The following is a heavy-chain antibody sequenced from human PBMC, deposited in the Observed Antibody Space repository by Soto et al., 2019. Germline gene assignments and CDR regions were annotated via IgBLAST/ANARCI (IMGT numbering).Heavy chain of an antibody. CDR2: IIPVFGTV. V-gene: IGHV1-69*13. Sequence: ASVKVSCKASGGPYNSFAISWVRQAPGQGLEWIGGIIPVFGTVTYAQKFKGRVTITAEESTSTAYMELSSLTSEDTAVYYCARFLGGAGSYYDGQNYNYYNGMDVWGQGTTVTVSS. CDR1: GGPYNSFA. D-gene: IGHD3-10*01. CDR3: ARFLGGAGSYYDGQNYNYYNGMDV. J-gene: IGHJ6*02.